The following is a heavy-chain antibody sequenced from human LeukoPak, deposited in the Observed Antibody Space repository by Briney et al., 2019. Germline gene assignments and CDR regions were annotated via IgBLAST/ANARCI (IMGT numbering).Heavy chain of an antibody. CDR1: GFTFSDYD. Sequence: GGSLRLYCAASGFTFSDYDMNWVRQAPGKGLEWLSYISSDGSNIYYADSVRGRITISRDNAKNSLYLQMNSLRAEDSAIYYCALALDYWGQGTLVTASS. J-gene: IGHJ4*02. V-gene: IGHV3-48*03. D-gene: IGHD3-3*02. CDR2: ISSDGSNI. CDR3: ALALDY.